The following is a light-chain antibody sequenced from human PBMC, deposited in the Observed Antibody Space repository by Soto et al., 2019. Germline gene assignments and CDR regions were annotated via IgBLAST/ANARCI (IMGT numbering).Light chain of an antibody. J-gene: IGKJ3*01. Sequence: IVLTQSPGTLSLSPGDRATLSCRASRAISSSFLAWYQQKPGQAPRLLIYGASSRATGIPDRFSGSGSGTDFTLIISRLEPEDFAVYYCQQYGGSPLLTFGPGTKGDIK. CDR3: QQYGGSPLLT. V-gene: IGKV3-20*01. CDR1: RAISSSF. CDR2: GAS.